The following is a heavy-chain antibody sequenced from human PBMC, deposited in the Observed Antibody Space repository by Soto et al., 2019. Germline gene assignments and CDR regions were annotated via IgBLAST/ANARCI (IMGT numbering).Heavy chain of an antibody. CDR3: ARGGIVVVVAATQPPPDYGMDV. V-gene: IGHV4-31*03. D-gene: IGHD2-15*01. CDR2: IYYSGST. Sequence: PSETLSLTCTVSGGSISSGGYYWSWIRQHPGKGLEWIGYIYYSGSTYYNPSLKSRVTISVDTSKNQFSPKLSSVTAADTAVYYCARGGIVVVVAATQPPPDYGMDVWGQGTTVTVSS. CDR1: GGSISSGGYY. J-gene: IGHJ6*02.